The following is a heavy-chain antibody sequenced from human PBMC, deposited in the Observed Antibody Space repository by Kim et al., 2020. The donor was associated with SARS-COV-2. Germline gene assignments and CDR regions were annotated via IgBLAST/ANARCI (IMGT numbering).Heavy chain of an antibody. CDR2: ISYDGSNK. Sequence: GGSLRLSCAASGFTFSSYAMHWVRQAPGKGLEWVAVISYDGSNKYYADSVKGRFTISRDNSKNTLYLQMNSLRAEDTAVYYCARDTSLVLYSSSWYNWFDPWGQGTLVTVSS. V-gene: IGHV3-30*04. CDR3: ARDTSLVLYSSSWYNWFDP. D-gene: IGHD6-13*01. CDR1: GFTFSSYA. J-gene: IGHJ5*02.